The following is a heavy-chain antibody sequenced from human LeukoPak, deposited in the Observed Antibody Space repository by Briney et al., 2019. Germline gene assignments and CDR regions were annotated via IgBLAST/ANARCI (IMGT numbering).Heavy chain of an antibody. V-gene: IGHV1-69-2*01. J-gene: IGHJ4*02. D-gene: IGHD3-10*01. CDR2: IDPEDGKT. CDR3: STLPHEWLGGDY. Sequence: ASVKISCKASGYKFIDYYLHWVKQAPEKGLEWMGRIDPEDGKTVFADKFQGRVAMTADTSLDTVYMEIRSLRYDDTAVYYCSTLPHEWLGGDYWGQGTLVTVSS. CDR1: GYKFIDYY.